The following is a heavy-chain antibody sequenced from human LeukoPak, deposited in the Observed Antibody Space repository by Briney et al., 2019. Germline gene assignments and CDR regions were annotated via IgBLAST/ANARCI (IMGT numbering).Heavy chain of an antibody. D-gene: IGHD6-6*01. V-gene: IGHV4-38-2*02. CDR3: ARDGTAARFYYYYYMDV. Sequence: SETLSLTCTVSGYSISSGYYWGWIRQPPGKGLEWIGSIYHSGSTYYNPSLKGRVTISVDTSKNQFSLKLSSVTAADTAVYYCARDGTAARFYYYYYMDVWGKGTTVTVSS. J-gene: IGHJ6*03. CDR2: IYHSGST. CDR1: GYSISSGYY.